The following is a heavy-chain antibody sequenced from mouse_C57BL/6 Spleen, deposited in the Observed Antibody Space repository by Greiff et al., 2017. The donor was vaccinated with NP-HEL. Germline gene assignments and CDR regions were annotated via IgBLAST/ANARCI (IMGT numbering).Heavy chain of an antibody. CDR2: ISGGGGNT. Sequence: EVKLVESGGGLVKPGGSLKLSCAASGFTFSSYTMSWVRQTPEKRLEWVATISGGGGNTYYPDSVKGRFTISRDNAKNTLYLQMSSLRSEDTAVYYCARGGRRGNYYAMDYWGQGTSVTVSS. V-gene: IGHV5-9*04. D-gene: IGHD2-12*01. CDR1: GFTFSSYT. CDR3: ARGGRRGNYYAMDY. J-gene: IGHJ4*01.